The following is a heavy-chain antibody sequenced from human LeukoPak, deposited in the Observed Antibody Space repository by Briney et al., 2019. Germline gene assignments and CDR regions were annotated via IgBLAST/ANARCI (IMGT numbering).Heavy chain of an antibody. CDR1: GGSISSYY. D-gene: IGHD6-13*01. V-gene: IGHV4-59*01. J-gene: IGHJ6*03. Sequence: SETLSLTFTVSGGSISSYYWSWIRQPPGKGLEWIGYIYYSGSTNYNPSLKSRVTISVDTSKNQFSLKLSSVTAADTAVYYCARGGIAAAGYYYYYMDVWGKGTTVTISS. CDR2: IYYSGST. CDR3: ARGGIAAAGYYYYYMDV.